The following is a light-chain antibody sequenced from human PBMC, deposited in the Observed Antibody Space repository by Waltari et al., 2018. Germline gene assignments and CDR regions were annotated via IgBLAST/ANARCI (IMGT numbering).Light chain of an antibody. CDR3: LQHDSLPYT. Sequence: DIQMTQSPSSLSASAGDGVTITCRASQGINNYLGWYQQKPGKAPKRLIYAASSLESGVPSRFGGSGSGTDFTLTISSLQPEDFATYFCLQHDSLPYTFGQGTKVEIK. V-gene: IGKV1-17*01. CDR2: AAS. CDR1: QGINNY. J-gene: IGKJ2*01.